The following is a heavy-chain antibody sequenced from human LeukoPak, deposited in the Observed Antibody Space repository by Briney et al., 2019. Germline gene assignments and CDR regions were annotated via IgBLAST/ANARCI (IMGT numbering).Heavy chain of an antibody. CDR1: GFTFSSYA. J-gene: IGHJ4*02. D-gene: IGHD5-18*01. V-gene: IGHV3-23*01. Sequence: GGSLRLSCAASGFTFSSYAMSWVRQAPGKGLEWVSAISGSGGSTYYADSVKGRFTITRDNSKNTLYLQMNSLRAEDTAVYYCAKLDTAMVGNFDYWGQGTLVTVSS. CDR3: AKLDTAMVGNFDY. CDR2: ISGSGGST.